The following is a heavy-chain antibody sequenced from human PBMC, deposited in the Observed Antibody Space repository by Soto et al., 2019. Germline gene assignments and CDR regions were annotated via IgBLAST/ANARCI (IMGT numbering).Heavy chain of an antibody. J-gene: IGHJ6*02. CDR1: GGSISSGGYY. V-gene: IGHV4-31*03. Sequence: PSETLSLTCTVSGGSISSGGYYWSWIRQRPGKGLEWIGYIYYSGSTYYNPSLKSRVTISVDTSKNQFSLKLSSVTAADTAVYYCARALTTLSTVTAYYYYYGMDVWGQGTTVTVSS. CDR3: ARALTTLSTVTAYYYYYGMDV. CDR2: IYYSGST. D-gene: IGHD4-4*01.